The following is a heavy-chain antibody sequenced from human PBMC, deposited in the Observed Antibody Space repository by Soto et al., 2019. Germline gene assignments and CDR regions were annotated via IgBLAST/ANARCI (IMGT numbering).Heavy chain of an antibody. V-gene: IGHV3-7*04. CDR1: GFTLSSYW. CDR2: IKQDGSEK. D-gene: IGHD3-22*01. CDR3: ARGDYYDTSGPFSDAFDI. J-gene: IGHJ3*02. Sequence: PGRSLRHPCAASGFTLSSYWMSRVRQAPGKGLEWVANIKQDGSEKWYVDSVKGRFTISRDNAKNSLYLQMKSLRAEDTAVYFCARGDYYDTSGPFSDAFDIWGQGTMVTV.